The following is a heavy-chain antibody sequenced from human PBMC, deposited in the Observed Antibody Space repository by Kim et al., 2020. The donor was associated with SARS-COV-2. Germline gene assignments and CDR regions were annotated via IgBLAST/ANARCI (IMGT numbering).Heavy chain of an antibody. CDR3: ARAWQKYGMDV. Sequence: TNYTPALKSRVTISVDTSKNQFSLKLSSVTAADTAVYYCARAWQKYGMDVWGQGTTVTVSS. V-gene: IGHV4-34*01. CDR2: T. J-gene: IGHJ6*02.